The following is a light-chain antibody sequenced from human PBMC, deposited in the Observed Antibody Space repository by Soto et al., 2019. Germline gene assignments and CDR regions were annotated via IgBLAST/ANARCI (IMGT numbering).Light chain of an antibody. CDR1: QSINNW. CDR2: DAS. Sequence: DIQMTQSPSTLSASVVDRVTITCRASQSINNWLAWYQQKPGKAPKLLIYDASSLESGVPSRFSGSGSGTEFTLTISSLQPDDFATYYCQQYNSYSVTFGQGTKVDI. V-gene: IGKV1-5*01. J-gene: IGKJ1*01. CDR3: QQYNSYSVT.